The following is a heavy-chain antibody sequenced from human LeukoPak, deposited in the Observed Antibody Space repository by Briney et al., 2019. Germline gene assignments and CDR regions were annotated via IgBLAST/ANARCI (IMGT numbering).Heavy chain of an antibody. J-gene: IGHJ4*02. CDR3: ARSPITMIVVSPLENF. CDR1: GFTFSDAW. Sequence: GGSLRLSCAASGFTFSDAWMSWVRQAPGKGLEWIGRIRSRTGGGTTDYAAPVKGRFSISRDDSKNTLDLQMNSLKTEDTAVYYCARSPITMIVVSPLENFWGQGTLVTVSS. V-gene: IGHV3-15*01. CDR2: IRSRTGGGTT. D-gene: IGHD3-22*01.